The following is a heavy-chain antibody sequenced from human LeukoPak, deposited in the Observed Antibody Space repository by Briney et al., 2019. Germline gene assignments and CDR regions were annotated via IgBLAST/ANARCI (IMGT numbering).Heavy chain of an antibody. Sequence: SETLSLTCTVSGGSISSSNYYWSWIRQPAGKGLEWIGHIYTSVSTNYNPSLKSRVTISVDTSKNQFSLKLSSVTAADTAVYYCAREGVYWGQGTLVTVSS. D-gene: IGHD2-8*01. V-gene: IGHV4-61*09. CDR3: AREGVY. CDR1: GGSISSSNYY. CDR2: IYTSVST. J-gene: IGHJ4*02.